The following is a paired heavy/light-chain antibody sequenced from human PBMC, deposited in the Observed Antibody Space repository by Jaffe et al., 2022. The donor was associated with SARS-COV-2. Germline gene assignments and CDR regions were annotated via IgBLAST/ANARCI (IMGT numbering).Heavy chain of an antibody. J-gene: IGHJ6*02. CDR2: ITSSSSTI. Sequence: EVQLVESGGGLIQPGGSLRLSCAASGFTFSTYYMNWVRQAPGKGLEWISYITSSSSTIYYADSVKGRFTISRDNAKNSLSLQMNSLRDEDTAVYFCARVPRNYYYGMDVWGQGTTVTVSS. V-gene: IGHV3-48*02. CDR3: ARVPRNYYYGMDV. CDR1: GFTFSTYY.
Light chain of an antibody. CDR3: QQTDSTPWT. J-gene: IGKJ1*01. V-gene: IGKV1-39*01. CDR1: QRVGNY. Sequence: DIQMTQSPSSLSASVGDRVTITCRASQRVGNYLNWYQQKPGKAPKLLIYGASSLQSGVPSRFSGSGSGTDFTLTISSLQSEDFAIYQCQQTDSTPWTFGQGTKVEIK. CDR2: GAS.